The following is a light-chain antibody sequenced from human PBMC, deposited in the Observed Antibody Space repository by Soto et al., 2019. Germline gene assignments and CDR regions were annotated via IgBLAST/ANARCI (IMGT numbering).Light chain of an antibody. V-gene: IGLV2-23*01. CDR2: EGS. CDR3: SSYAGSRTVI. Sequence: QSALTQPASVSGSPGQSITISCTGTSSDVGTYNLVSWYQQHPGKAPKLMIFEGSQRPSGVSNRFSGSKSDNTASLTISGLQAEDEADYYCSSYAGSRTVIFGGGTKLTVL. CDR1: SSDVGTYNL. J-gene: IGLJ2*01.